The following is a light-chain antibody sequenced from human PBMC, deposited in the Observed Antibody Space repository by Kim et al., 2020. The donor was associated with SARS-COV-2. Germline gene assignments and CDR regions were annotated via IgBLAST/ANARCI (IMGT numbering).Light chain of an antibody. CDR1: TSNIGRNS. Sequence: HEVTIPLAGTTSNIGRNSVALYQQIPGTAPKRPIYSNNKRPSGRPDRFPGSKSGTSATLGITGLQTGDEADYYCGTWDSSLSVGVFGGGTKLTVL. J-gene: IGLJ3*02. V-gene: IGLV1-51*01. CDR2: SNN. CDR3: GTWDSSLSVGV.